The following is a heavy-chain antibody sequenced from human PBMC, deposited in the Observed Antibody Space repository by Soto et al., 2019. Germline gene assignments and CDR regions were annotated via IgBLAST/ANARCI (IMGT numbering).Heavy chain of an antibody. Sequence: GASVKVSCKASGGTFSSYAISWVRQAPGQGLEWMGGIIPIFGTANYAQKFQGRVTITADGSTSTAYMELSSLRSEDTAVYYCASAYDSSGYYWFDPWGQGTLVTVSS. J-gene: IGHJ5*02. V-gene: IGHV1-69*13. D-gene: IGHD3-22*01. CDR1: GGTFSSYA. CDR2: IIPIFGTA. CDR3: ASAYDSSGYYWFDP.